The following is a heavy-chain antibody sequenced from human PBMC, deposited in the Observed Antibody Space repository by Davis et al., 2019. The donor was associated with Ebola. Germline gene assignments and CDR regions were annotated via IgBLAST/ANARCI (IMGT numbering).Heavy chain of an antibody. CDR3: ASPHQIRGRNYFDC. CDR2: MNRRGRA. V-gene: IGHV4-34*01. CDR1: GGSFSDYY. Sequence: PGGSLRLSCAVYGGSFSDYYWSWIRQPPGKGLEWIGEMNRRGRAYYNPSLKSRVTISVDTSKNQFSLELSFVTAADTAVYYCASPHQIRGRNYFDCWGQGTLVTVSS. D-gene: IGHD3/OR15-3a*01. J-gene: IGHJ4*02.